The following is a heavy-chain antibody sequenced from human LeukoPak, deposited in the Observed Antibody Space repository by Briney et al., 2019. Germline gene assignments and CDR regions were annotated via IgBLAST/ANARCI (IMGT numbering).Heavy chain of an antibody. CDR1: GYTFTGYH. CDR3: AGRPDTAIVPIFDY. Sequence: ASVKVSCKACGYTFTGYHLHWVRQAPGQGLEWMGWINPNSGGTNYAQKFQGRVTMTGDTSISTAYMELTRLSSDDTAIYFCAGRPDTAIVPIFDYWGQGTLVTVSS. V-gene: IGHV1-2*02. CDR2: INPNSGGT. J-gene: IGHJ4*02. D-gene: IGHD5-18*01.